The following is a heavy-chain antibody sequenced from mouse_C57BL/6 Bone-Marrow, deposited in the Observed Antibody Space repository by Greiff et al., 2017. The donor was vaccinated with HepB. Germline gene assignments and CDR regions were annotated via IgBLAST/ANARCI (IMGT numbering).Heavy chain of an antibody. CDR2: IYPRSGNT. D-gene: IGHD1-1*01. J-gene: IGHJ2*01. CDR3: ARERDYGSFDY. Sequence: QVQLKQSGAELARPGASVKLSCKASGYTFTSYGISWVKQRTGRGLEWIGEIYPRSGNTYYNEKFKGKATLTADKSSSTAYMELRSLTSEDSAVYFCARERDYGSFDYWGQGTTLTVSS. V-gene: IGHV1-81*01. CDR1: GYTFTSYG.